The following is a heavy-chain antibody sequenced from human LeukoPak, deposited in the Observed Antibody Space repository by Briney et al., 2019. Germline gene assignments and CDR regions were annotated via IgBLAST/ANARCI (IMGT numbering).Heavy chain of an antibody. CDR1: GFTFSSYW. V-gene: IGHV3-7*01. CDR2: IKQDGSEK. D-gene: IGHD1-14*01. Sequence: GGSLRLSCAASGFTFSSYWMSWVRQAPGKGLEWVANIKQDGSEKYYVDSVKGRFTISRDNAKNSLYLQMNSLRAEDTAVYYCARDPFRGAPDYFDYWGQGILVTVSS. CDR3: ARDPFRGAPDYFDY. J-gene: IGHJ4*02.